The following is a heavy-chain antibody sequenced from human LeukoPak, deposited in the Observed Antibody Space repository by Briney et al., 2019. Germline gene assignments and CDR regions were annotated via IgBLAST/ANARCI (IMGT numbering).Heavy chain of an antibody. CDR1: GYTFTSYY. J-gene: IGHJ4*02. Sequence: ASVKVSCKASGYTFTSYYMHWVRQATGQGLEWMGGIIPIFGTANYAQKFQGRVTITADESTSKAYMELSSVRSEDTAVYYCARGMGDGYNFAFDYWGQGTLVTVSS. D-gene: IGHD5-24*01. CDR3: ARGMGDGYNFAFDY. CDR2: IIPIFGTA. V-gene: IGHV1-69*13.